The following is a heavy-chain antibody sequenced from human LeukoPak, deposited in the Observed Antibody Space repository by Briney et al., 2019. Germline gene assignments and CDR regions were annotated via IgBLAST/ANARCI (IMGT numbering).Heavy chain of an antibody. J-gene: IGHJ3*02. D-gene: IGHD3-3*01. V-gene: IGHV3-30*02. CDR1: GFTFSSYW. Sequence: PGGSLRLSCAASGFTFSSYWMHWVRQAPGKGLVWVAFIRYDGSNKYYADSVKGRFTISRDNSKNTLYLQMNSLRAEDTAVYYCAKDFAIFGVVIISDAFDIWGQGTMVTVSS. CDR3: AKDFAIFGVVIISDAFDI. CDR2: IRYDGSNK.